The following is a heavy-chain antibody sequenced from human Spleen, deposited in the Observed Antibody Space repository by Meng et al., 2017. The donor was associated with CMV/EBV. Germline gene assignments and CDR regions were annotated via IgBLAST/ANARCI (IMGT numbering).Heavy chain of an antibody. Sequence: GESLKISCAASGFTFSRYSMNWVRQAPGKGLEWVSSISSSSSHIYYADSLKGRLTTSRDNAKNSLYLQMNSLRAEDTAVYYCAKIKYYYDSSCFEAWGQGTMVTVSS. D-gene: IGHD3-22*01. CDR3: AKIKYYYDSSCFEA. J-gene: IGHJ3*01. CDR1: GFTFSRYS. CDR2: ISSSSSHI. V-gene: IGHV3-21*01.